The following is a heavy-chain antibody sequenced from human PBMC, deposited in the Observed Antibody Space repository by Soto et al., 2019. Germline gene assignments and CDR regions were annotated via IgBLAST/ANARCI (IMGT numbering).Heavy chain of an antibody. J-gene: IGHJ5*02. CDR3: ATMKGREQWLGLWWFDP. D-gene: IGHD6-19*01. CDR2: YDPVDGIT. Sequence: GASVKVSCQGSGYTLTELSIHWVRQAPGKGLEWMGGYDPVDGITIYAQKFQGRVTMTEDTSTDTAYMEVSSLRSEDTAVYHCATMKGREQWLGLWWFDPWGQGTLVTVSS. CDR1: GYTLTELS. V-gene: IGHV1-24*01.